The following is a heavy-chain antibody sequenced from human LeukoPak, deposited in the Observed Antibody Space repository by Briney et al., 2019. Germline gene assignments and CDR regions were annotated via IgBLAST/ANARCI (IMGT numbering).Heavy chain of an antibody. Sequence: PGGSLRLSCAASGFTFSDYYMSWIRQAPGKGLEWVSYISSSGSTLYYADSVKGRFTISRDNANNSLFLQMNNLKAEDSAIYYCARGARWAYYFDYWGQGSLVTVSS. V-gene: IGHV3-11*01. CDR2: ISSSGSTL. J-gene: IGHJ4*02. CDR1: GFTFSDYY. D-gene: IGHD4-23*01. CDR3: ARGARWAYYFDY.